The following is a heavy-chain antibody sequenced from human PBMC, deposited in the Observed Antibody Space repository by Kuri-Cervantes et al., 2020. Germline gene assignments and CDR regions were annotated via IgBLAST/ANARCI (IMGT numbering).Heavy chain of an antibody. J-gene: IGHJ6*03. Sequence: GESLKISCAASGFTFSSYAMHWVRQAPGKGLEWVAVISYDGSNKYYADSVKGRFTISRDNSKNTLYLQMNSLRAEDTAVYYCARGRYCSAGSCYNYYYYYNMDVWGKGTTVTVSS. CDR2: ISYDGSNK. V-gene: IGHV3-30-3*01. CDR3: ARGRYCSAGSCYNYYYYYNMDV. CDR1: GFTFSSYA. D-gene: IGHD2-15*01.